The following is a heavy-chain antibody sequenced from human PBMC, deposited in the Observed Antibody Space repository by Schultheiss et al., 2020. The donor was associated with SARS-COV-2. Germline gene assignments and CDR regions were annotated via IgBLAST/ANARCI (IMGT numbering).Heavy chain of an antibody. V-gene: IGHV4-59*01. J-gene: IGHJ4*02. CDR1: GGSISSYY. D-gene: IGHD6-19*01. Sequence: SQTLSLTCTVSGGSISSYYWSWIRQPPGKGLEWIGYIYYSGSTNYNPSLKSRVTISVDTSKNQFPLKLSSVTAADTAVYYCARAMYSSGWYDYWGQGTLVTVSS. CDR2: IYYSGST. CDR3: ARAMYSSGWYDY.